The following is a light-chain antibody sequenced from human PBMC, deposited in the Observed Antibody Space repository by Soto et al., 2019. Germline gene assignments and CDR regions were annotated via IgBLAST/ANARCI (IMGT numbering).Light chain of an antibody. CDR1: QIISNY. CDR2: GAS. CDR3: QQSYSTPRVFT. V-gene: IGKV1-39*01. J-gene: IGKJ3*01. Sequence: DIQMTQSPSSLSASIGDRVTITCRASQIISNYLNWYQQKPGKAPQLLIYGASSLQSGVPSRFSGSGSGTDFTLTISSLQPEDFATYYCQQSYSTPRVFTFGPGTKVDIK.